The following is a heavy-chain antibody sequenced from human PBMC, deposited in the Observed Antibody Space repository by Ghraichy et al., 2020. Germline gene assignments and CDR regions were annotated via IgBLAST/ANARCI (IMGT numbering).Heavy chain of an antibody. D-gene: IGHD1-26*01. CDR3: ARGSIVGASRFDY. CDR2: ISSSSSTI. CDR1: GFTFSSYS. V-gene: IGHV3-48*02. Sequence: LSLTCAASGFTFSSYSMNWVRQAPGKGLEWVSYISSSSSTIYYADSVKGRFTISRDKAKNSLYLQMNSLRDEDTAVYYCARGSIVGASRFDYWGQGTLVTVSS. J-gene: IGHJ4*02.